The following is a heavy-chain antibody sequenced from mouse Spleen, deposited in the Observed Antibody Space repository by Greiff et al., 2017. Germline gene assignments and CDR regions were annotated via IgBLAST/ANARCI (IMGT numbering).Heavy chain of an antibody. CDR2: INSNGGST. D-gene: IGHD2-5*01. CDR3: ARQAYYSNYDAMDY. Sequence: EVNVVESGGGLVKPGGSLKLSCAASGFTFSSYAMSWVRQTPEKRLEWVAAINSNGGSTYYPDTVKDRFTISRDNAKNTLYLQMSSLRSEDTALYYCARQAYYSNYDAMDYWGQGTSVTVSS. V-gene: IGHV5-6-2*01. CDR1: GFTFSSYA. J-gene: IGHJ4*01.